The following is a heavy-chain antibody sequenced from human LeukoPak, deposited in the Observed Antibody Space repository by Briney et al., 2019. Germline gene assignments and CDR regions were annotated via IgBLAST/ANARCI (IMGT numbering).Heavy chain of an antibody. CDR2: VNRVGYT. CDR3: ARERVVSDYNWFDP. CDR1: GASFSGYS. Sequence: PSETLSLTCAVHGASFSGYSWSWIRLSPGKGLEWIGEVNRVGYTIYNPSLKSRVSISIDTSTTQFSLRLTSVTVADTAVYFCARERVVSDYNWFDPWGQGTLVTVSS. V-gene: IGHV4-34*01. D-gene: IGHD6-25*01. J-gene: IGHJ5*02.